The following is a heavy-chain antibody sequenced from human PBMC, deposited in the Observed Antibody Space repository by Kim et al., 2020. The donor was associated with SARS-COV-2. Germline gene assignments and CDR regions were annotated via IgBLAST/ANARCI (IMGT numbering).Heavy chain of an antibody. D-gene: IGHD6-25*01. V-gene: IGHV4-59*01. Sequence: PSLKSRVTISVDMSKNQFSLRLTSVTPADAAVYYCARNGASAEAVNLDYWGQGALVTVSS. J-gene: IGHJ4*02. CDR3: ARNGASAEAVNLDY.